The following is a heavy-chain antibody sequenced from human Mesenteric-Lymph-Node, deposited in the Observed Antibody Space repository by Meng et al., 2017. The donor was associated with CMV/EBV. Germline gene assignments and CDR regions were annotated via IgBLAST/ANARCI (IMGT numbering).Heavy chain of an antibody. J-gene: IGHJ5*02. V-gene: IGHV4-39*02. Sequence: GSLRLSCTVSGGSISSGGYYWGWIRQPPGRGLEWIGSIYYDGTIYYTPSLKSRVIISVDASKKHFSLKLTSVTAAATAIYYCARGRSIVTFDPWGQGVLVTVSS. CDR1: GGSISSGGYY. CDR2: IYYDGTI. CDR3: ARGRSIVTFDP. D-gene: IGHD2-21*01.